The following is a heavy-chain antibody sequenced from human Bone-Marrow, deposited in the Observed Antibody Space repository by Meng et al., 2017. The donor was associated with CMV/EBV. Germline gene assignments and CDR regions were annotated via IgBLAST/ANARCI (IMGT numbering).Heavy chain of an antibody. Sequence: GESLKISCKGSGYTFTSYWIGWVRQMPRKGLEWMGIIYPGDSDTTHSPSFQGQVTISADKSTSAAYLQWSSLKAPDTAMYYCARLVRGVINARAYYGMDVWGQGTPVTVSS. D-gene: IGHD3-10*01. J-gene: IGHJ6*02. CDR3: ARLVRGVINARAYYGMDV. CDR1: GYTFTSYW. CDR2: IYPGDSDT. V-gene: IGHV5-51*01.